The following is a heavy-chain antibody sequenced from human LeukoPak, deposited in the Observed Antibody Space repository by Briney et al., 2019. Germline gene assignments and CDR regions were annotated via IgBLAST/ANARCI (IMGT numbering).Heavy chain of an antibody. CDR2: INHSGST. Sequence: SETLSLTCAVYGGSFSGYYWSWIRQSPGKGLEWIGEINHSGSTNYNPSLESRVTISVDTSKNQFSLKLSSVTAADTAVYYCARDRVAVAGVYYFDYWGQGTLVTVSS. J-gene: IGHJ4*02. D-gene: IGHD6-19*01. CDR3: ARDRVAVAGVYYFDY. CDR1: GGSFSGYY. V-gene: IGHV4-34*01.